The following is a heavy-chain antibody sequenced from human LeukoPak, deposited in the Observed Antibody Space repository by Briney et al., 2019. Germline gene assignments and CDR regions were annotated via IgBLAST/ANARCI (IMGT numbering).Heavy chain of an antibody. V-gene: IGHV4-59*08. CDR3: ARPSRAYSSPSGTFEY. J-gene: IGHJ4*02. CDR2: IYYTGST. Sequence: RTSETLSLTCTVSGASNSIYYWSWIRQPPGKGLEGFGYIYYTGSTKYNPSLESRVPISVDTAKNQLYLKLSSVTAADTAVYYCARPSRAYSSPSGTFEYWGQGTLVTVSS. D-gene: IGHD6-6*01. CDR1: GASNSIYY.